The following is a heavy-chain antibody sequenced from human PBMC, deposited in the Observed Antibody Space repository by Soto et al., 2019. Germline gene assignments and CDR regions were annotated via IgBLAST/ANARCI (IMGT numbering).Heavy chain of an antibody. CDR3: ARVRGTAGKRYFDY. CDR2: TCYSGST. J-gene: IGHJ4*02. V-gene: IGHV4-59*01. Sequence: LSLTCTVSGGSMIAYYWNWMRQPPGKGLQWIGYTCYSGSTTYNPSLKSRVTISVDSSKNQFSLKLDSVTPADTAVYYCARVRGTAGKRYFDYWGPGTLVTVSS. D-gene: IGHD6-13*01. CDR1: GGSMIAYY.